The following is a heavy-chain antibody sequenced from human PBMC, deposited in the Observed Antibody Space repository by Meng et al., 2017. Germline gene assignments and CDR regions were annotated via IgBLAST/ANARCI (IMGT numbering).Heavy chain of an antibody. J-gene: IGHJ4*02. CDR2: IIPIFGTA. CDR3: ARVVGATRYYFDY. CDR1: GGTFSSYA. Sequence: QVLLVQSGAEGNKPGASVKVSCKASGGTFSSYAISWVRQAPGQGLEWMGGIIPIFGTANYAQKFQGRVTITTDESTSTAYMELSSLRSEDTAVYYCARVVGATRYYFDYWARERWSPSPQ. D-gene: IGHD1-26*01. V-gene: IGHV1-69*05.